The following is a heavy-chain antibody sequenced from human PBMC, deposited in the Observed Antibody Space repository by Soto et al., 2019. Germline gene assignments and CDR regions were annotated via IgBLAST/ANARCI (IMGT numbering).Heavy chain of an antibody. J-gene: IGHJ5*02. CDR1: EGTFGNSA. CDR3: ARDGDPQSAFWSGPLGGGRFDP. V-gene: IGHV1-69*12. D-gene: IGHD3-3*01. Sequence: QVQLVQSGAEVKKPGSSVNVSCKTSEGTFGNSAVTWVRQAPGQGLEWLGGIVPMFGTANYAQKFQGRVTITADESTITAYMELSSLNTDDTAVYYCARDGDPQSAFWSGPLGGGRFDPWGQGTLVTVSS. CDR2: IVPMFGTA.